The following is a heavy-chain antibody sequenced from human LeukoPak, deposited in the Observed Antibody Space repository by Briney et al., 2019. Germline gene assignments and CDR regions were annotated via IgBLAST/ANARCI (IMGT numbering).Heavy chain of an antibody. CDR3: ARDTDSSGYYNDAFDI. J-gene: IGHJ3*02. CDR1: GYTFTNFG. D-gene: IGHD3-22*01. V-gene: IGHV1-18*01. CDR2: ISTYNGNT. Sequence: ASVKVSCKASGYTFTNFGISWVRQAPGQGLEWMGWISTYNGNTNYAQKLQGRVTMTTDTSTSTAYMELRSLRSDDTAAYYCARDTDSSGYYNDAFDIWGQGTMVTVSS.